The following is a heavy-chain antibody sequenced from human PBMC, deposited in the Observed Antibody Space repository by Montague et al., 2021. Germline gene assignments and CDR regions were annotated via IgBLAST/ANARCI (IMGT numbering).Heavy chain of an antibody. CDR2: IYYSGSS. V-gene: IGHV4-39*01. CDR1: GGSISSNGYY. Sequence: SETLSLTCTVSGGSISSNGYYWGWIRQPPGKGLEWIGSIYYSGSSYYNPSLKSRVTISVDTSKNQFSLKLNSVTAADTAVYYCARYDWITFGELINDAFDIWGKGTLIAVSS. CDR3: ARYDWITFGELINDAFDI. D-gene: IGHD3-16*01. J-gene: IGHJ3*02.